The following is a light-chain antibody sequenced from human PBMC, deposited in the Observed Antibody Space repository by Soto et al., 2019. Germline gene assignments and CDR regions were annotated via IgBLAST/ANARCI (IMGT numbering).Light chain of an antibody. Sequence: EIVLTQSPGTLSLSPGERATLSCRASQSVSSSYLAWYQQKPGQAPRLLIYGASSMATGIPDRFSGRGSGTDFTLTISRLETEDCAVYYCQQYGSSQWTFGQGTKVEIK. CDR2: GAS. V-gene: IGKV3-20*01. CDR1: QSVSSSY. CDR3: QQYGSSQWT. J-gene: IGKJ1*01.